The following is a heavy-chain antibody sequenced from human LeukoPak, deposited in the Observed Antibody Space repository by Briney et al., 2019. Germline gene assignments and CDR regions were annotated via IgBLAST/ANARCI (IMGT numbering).Heavy chain of an antibody. Sequence: SETLSLTRTVSGGSISNYYWSWIRQPPGKGLEWIGYIYYSGSTNYNPSLKSRVTISVDAPNKQSSLKLSSVTAADAALYYCARGFWDSWSYLGMDVWGQGTTVTVSS. J-gene: IGHJ6*02. D-gene: IGHD1-26*01. V-gene: IGHV4-59*01. CDR1: GGSISNYY. CDR3: ARGFWDSWSYLGMDV. CDR2: IYYSGST.